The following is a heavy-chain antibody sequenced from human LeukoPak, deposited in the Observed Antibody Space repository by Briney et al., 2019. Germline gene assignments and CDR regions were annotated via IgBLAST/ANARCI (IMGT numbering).Heavy chain of an antibody. CDR1: GFTFSSHA. Sequence: GGSLRLSCAASGFTFSSHAMSWVRQAPGKGLEWVSAISGSGGSTYYADSVKGRFTISRDNSKNTLYLQMNSLRAEDTAVYYCAKGLWGVTTSGDFDYWGQGTLVTVSS. D-gene: IGHD4-17*01. J-gene: IGHJ4*02. CDR2: ISGSGGST. CDR3: AKGLWGVTTSGDFDY. V-gene: IGHV3-23*01.